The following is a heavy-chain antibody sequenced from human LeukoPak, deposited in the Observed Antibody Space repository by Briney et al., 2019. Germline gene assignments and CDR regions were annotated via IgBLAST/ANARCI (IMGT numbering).Heavy chain of an antibody. J-gene: IGHJ4*02. CDR1: GGSISSGSYY. CDR2: IYTSGST. V-gene: IGHV4-61*02. Sequence: SQTLSLTCTVSGGSISSGSYYWSWIRQPAGKGLEWIGRIYTSGSTNYNPSLKSRVTISVDTSKNQFSLKLSSVTAADTAVYFCARATPRYNFGAEHFDYWGRGALVTVSS. CDR3: ARATPRYNFGAEHFDY. D-gene: IGHD5-18*01.